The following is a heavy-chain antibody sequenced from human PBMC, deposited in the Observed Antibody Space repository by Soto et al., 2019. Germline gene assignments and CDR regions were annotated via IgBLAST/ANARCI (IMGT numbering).Heavy chain of an antibody. CDR2: ISYDGSNK. J-gene: IGHJ4*02. V-gene: IGHV3-30-3*01. CDR3: ASTKSGWIIDY. Sequence: GGSLRLSCAASGFTFSSYAMHWVRQAPGKGLEWVAVISYDGSNKYYADSVKGRFTISRDNSKNTLYLQMNSLRAEDTAVYYCASTKSGWIIDYWGQGTLVTVSS. D-gene: IGHD6-19*01. CDR1: GFTFSSYA.